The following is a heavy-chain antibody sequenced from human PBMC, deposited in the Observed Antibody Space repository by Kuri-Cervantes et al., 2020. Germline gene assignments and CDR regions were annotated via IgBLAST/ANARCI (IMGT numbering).Heavy chain of an antibody. CDR2: ISAYNGDT. V-gene: IGHV1-18*01. D-gene: IGHD2-2*01. Sequence: ASVKVSCKASGYTFTSYGISWVRQAPGQGLEWMGWISAYNGDTNYAQKLQGRVTMTTDTSTSTAYMELRSLRSDDTAVYYCARPHCSSTSCNLSPCRGHMDVWGKGTTVTVSS. CDR3: ARPHCSSTSCNLSPCRGHMDV. J-gene: IGHJ6*04. CDR1: GYTFTSYG.